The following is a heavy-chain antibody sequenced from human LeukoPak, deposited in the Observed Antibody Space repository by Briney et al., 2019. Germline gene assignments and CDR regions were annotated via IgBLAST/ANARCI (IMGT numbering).Heavy chain of an antibody. CDR3: ARGSISVAAAGRIDY. J-gene: IGHJ4*02. CDR1: GFTFSDYY. D-gene: IGHD6-13*01. CDR2: ISSGGNTL. V-gene: IGHV3-11*01. Sequence: GGSLRLSCAASGFTFSDYYMNWIRQAPGKGLEWVSYISSGGNTLYYADSVKGRFTISRDNAKNSLYLQMNSLRAEDTAVYHCARGSISVAAAGRIDYWGQGTLVTVSS.